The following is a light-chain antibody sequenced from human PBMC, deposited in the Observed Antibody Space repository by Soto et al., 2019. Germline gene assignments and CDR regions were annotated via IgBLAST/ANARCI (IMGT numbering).Light chain of an antibody. J-gene: IGKJ5*01. CDR1: QDIANY. CDR3: PRYNSAPRT. V-gene: IGKV1-27*01. CDR2: TAS. Sequence: DIQMTQSPSSLSASVGDRVTITCRASQDIANYLAWYQQKPGKVPYLLIYTASTLDSGLPSRFSGSGSGTDFAGTINNHQREDFATYPCPRYNSAPRTFRRGPRLDIK.